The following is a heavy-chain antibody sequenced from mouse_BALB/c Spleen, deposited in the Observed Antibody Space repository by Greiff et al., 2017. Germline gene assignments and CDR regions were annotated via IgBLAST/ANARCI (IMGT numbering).Heavy chain of an antibody. CDR2: INPSSGYT. CDR1: GYTFTSYT. J-gene: IGHJ4*01. D-gene: IGHD1-1*02. V-gene: IGHV1-4*02. CDR3: ARRIRWDAMDY. Sequence: AAELARPGASVKMSCKASGYTFTSYTMHWVKQRPGQGLEWIGYINPSSGYTEYNQKFKDKTTLTADKSSSTAYMQLSSLTSEDSAVYYCARRIRWDAMDYWGQGTSVTVSS.